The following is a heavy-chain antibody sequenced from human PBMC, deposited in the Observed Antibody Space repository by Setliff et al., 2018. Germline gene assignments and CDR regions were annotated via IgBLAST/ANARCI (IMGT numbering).Heavy chain of an antibody. J-gene: IGHJ4*02. Sequence: GESLKISCKGSGYSFTTYWTGWVRQMPGKGLELMGIIYPGDSDTRYSPAFQGQVTISADRSISTAYLQWSSLRASDTAMYYCARATGIGWPFDYWGQGTLVTVSS. CDR2: IYPGDSDT. CDR3: ARATGIGWPFDY. CDR1: GYSFTTYW. V-gene: IGHV5-51*01. D-gene: IGHD6-13*01.